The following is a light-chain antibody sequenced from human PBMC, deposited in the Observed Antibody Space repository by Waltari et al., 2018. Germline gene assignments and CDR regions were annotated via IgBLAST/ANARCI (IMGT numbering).Light chain of an antibody. Sequence: EVVLTQSPATLSLSPGEGATLSCRASQRVSAYFAWYQQKPGQAPRLLIYGSSTRATGVPDRFSGRGSGTDFSLTISSVEPEDFAVYYCQHTTDWPPAFTFGPGTRVDLK. CDR2: GSS. CDR3: QHTTDWPPAFT. V-gene: IGKV3-11*01. J-gene: IGKJ3*01. CDR1: QRVSAY.